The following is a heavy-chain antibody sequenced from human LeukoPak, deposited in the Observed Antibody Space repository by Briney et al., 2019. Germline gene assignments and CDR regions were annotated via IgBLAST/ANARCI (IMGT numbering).Heavy chain of an antibody. D-gene: IGHD4-17*01. CDR1: GGSISSGDYI. V-gene: IGHV4-30-4*01. Sequence: PSQTLSLTCTVSGGSISSGDYIWTWIRQPPGKGLEWIGRMHYGGSPSYNPSLQSRGTISADTSKNQFSLNVYSVTAADTAVYYCTRGLPTDKIDYWGQGTLVTVSS. J-gene: IGHJ4*02. CDR3: TRGLPTDKIDY. CDR2: MHYGGSP.